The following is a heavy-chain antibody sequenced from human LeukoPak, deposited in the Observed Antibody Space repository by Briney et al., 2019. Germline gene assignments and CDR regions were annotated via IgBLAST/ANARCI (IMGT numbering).Heavy chain of an antibody. CDR3: ARDLVPAAIYGMDV. J-gene: IGHJ6*02. Sequence: PGGSLRLSCAASGFTFSSYGMHWVRQAPGKGLEWVAVIWYDGSNKYYADSVKGRFTISRDNSKNTLYLQMNSLRAEDTAVYYCARDLVPAAIYGMDVWGQGTTVTVSS. V-gene: IGHV3-33*08. CDR1: GFTFSSYG. D-gene: IGHD2-2*02. CDR2: IWYDGSNK.